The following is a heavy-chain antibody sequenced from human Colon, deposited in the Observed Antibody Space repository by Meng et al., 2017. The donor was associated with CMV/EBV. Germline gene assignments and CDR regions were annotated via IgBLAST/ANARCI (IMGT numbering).Heavy chain of an antibody. J-gene: IGHJ4*02. CDR2: ISYSGNT. CDR1: GGSVNSGSYY. CDR3: AREASGWSTGIDY. Sequence: GSLRLSCSVSGGSVNSGSYYWTWIRQPPGKGLERIGYISYSGNTNYNPSLKSRLTIEVDTSRNQFSLKLTSVSAADTAIYYCAREASGWSTGIDYWGQGTLVTVSS. D-gene: IGHD6-19*01. V-gene: IGHV4-61*01.